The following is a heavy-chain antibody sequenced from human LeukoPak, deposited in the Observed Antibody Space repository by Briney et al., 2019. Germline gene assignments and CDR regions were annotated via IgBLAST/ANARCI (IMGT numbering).Heavy chain of an antibody. Sequence: ASVKVSCKASGYTFTGYYMHWVRQAPGQGLEWMGWINPNSGGTNYAQKFQGRVTMTRDTSISTAYMELSRLRSDDTAVYYCARDPYSSSWYVRLIMDVWGQGTTVTVSS. J-gene: IGHJ6*02. CDR3: ARDPYSSSWYVRLIMDV. D-gene: IGHD6-13*01. V-gene: IGHV1-2*02. CDR2: INPNSGGT. CDR1: GYTFTGYY.